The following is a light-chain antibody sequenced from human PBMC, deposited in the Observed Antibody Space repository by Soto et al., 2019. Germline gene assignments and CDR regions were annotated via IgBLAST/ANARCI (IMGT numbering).Light chain of an antibody. V-gene: IGKV3-20*01. CDR1: QSVSSSY. Sequence: EIVLTQSPGTLSLSPGERATLSCRASQSVSSSYLGWYHQKPGQAPRLLIYGASSRATGIPDRFSGSGSGTDFTLTISRLEPEDFAVYYCQQYGSSPLTFGGGTKVDI. CDR3: QQYGSSPLT. J-gene: IGKJ4*01. CDR2: GAS.